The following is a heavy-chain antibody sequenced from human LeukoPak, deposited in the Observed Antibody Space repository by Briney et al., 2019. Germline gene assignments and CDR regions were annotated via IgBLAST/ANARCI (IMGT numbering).Heavy chain of an antibody. D-gene: IGHD2-2*01. V-gene: IGHV4-59*08. J-gene: IGHJ4*02. Sequence: SETLSLTCTVSGGSISSYYWSWIRQPPGKGLEWIGYIYYSGSTNYNPSLKSRVTISVATSKNQFSLKLSSVTAADTAVYYCARGIPAKCFDYWGQGTLVTVSS. CDR3: ARGIPAKCFDY. CDR2: IYYSGST. CDR1: GGSISSYY.